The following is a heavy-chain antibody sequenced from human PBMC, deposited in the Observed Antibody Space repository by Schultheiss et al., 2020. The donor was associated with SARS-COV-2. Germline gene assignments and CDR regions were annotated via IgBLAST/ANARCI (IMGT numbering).Heavy chain of an antibody. CDR2: ISDSDDNT. Sequence: GGSLRLSCAASGFTFSRSVMSWVRQAPGKGLEWVSAISDSDDNTYYADSAKGRFTISRDNSKNTLYLQMNSLRAEDTAVYYCAKGDLAVAGYFDYWGQGTLVTVSS. V-gene: IGHV3-23*01. CDR1: GFTFSRSV. CDR3: AKGDLAVAGYFDY. J-gene: IGHJ4*02. D-gene: IGHD6-19*01.